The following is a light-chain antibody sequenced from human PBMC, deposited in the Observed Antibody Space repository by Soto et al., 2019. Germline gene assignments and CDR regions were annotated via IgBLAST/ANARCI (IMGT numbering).Light chain of an antibody. Sequence: EIVLTQSPGTLSLSPGERATLSCRASQSVTSSYLAWYQQKPGQAPRLLIYGASSRATGIPDRFSGSGSGTDFTLTISRLEPEDFAVYYCQQYCNSPALTFGGGTKVEIK. CDR1: QSVTSSY. J-gene: IGKJ4*01. CDR2: GAS. CDR3: QQYCNSPALT. V-gene: IGKV3-20*01.